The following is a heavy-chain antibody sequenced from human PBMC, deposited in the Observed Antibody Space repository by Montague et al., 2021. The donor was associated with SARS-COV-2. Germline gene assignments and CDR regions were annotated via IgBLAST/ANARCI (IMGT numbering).Heavy chain of an antibody. Sequence: SETLSLTCTVSGGSISSYYWSWIRQPPGKGLEWIGYIYYSGSTNYNPSPKSRVTISVDTSKNQFSLKLSSVTAADTAVYYCARAIGSMYSSGWYYYYYGMDVWGQGTTVTVSS. CDR2: IYYSGST. V-gene: IGHV4-59*01. D-gene: IGHD6-19*01. CDR1: GGSISSYY. J-gene: IGHJ6*02. CDR3: ARAIGSMYSSGWYYYYYGMDV.